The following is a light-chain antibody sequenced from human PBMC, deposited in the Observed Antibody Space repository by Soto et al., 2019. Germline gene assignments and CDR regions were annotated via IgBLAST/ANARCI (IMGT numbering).Light chain of an antibody. Sequence: PGERAALPFAASQQVTSNYLGWYQQKPGQAPRVLIYGVASRATGVPDRFSGSGSGTDFTLTISRLEPEDFAVYFCQQYGTSEITFGQGTRLEIK. CDR1: QQVTSNY. V-gene: IGKV3-20*01. CDR3: QQYGTSEIT. J-gene: IGKJ5*01. CDR2: GVA.